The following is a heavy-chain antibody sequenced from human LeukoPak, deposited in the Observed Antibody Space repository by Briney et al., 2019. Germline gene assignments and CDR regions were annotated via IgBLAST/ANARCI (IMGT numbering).Heavy chain of an antibody. D-gene: IGHD1-26*01. J-gene: IGHJ6*03. Sequence: GGPLRLSCAASGFSFSNYGMHWVRQTPGKGLESVAFTRYDGTIKDYADSVKGRSTISRDNSQNVLHLQMKSLRTEDTAVYYCAKELLLGYFYMDVWGKGTTVIVSS. V-gene: IGHV3-30*02. CDR3: AKELLLGYFYMDV. CDR2: TRYDGTIK. CDR1: GFSFSNYG.